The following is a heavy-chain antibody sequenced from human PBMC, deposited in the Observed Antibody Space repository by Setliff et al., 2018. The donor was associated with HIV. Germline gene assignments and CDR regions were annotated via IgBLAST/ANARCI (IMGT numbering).Heavy chain of an antibody. Sequence: SETLSLTCAVYGGSFSGYHWNWIRQFPGKGLEWIGEINHTGNTQYNPSLKSRVTMSEETSKNQFSLKLSSVTAADTAVYYCAREERIAAAGAWGQGTLVTAPQ. CDR1: GGSFSGYH. CDR3: AREERIAAAGA. V-gene: IGHV4-34*01. D-gene: IGHD6-13*01. CDR2: INHTGNT. J-gene: IGHJ5*02.